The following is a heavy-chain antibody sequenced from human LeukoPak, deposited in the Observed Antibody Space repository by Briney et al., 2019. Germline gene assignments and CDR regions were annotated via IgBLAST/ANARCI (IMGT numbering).Heavy chain of an antibody. J-gene: IGHJ4*02. CDR1: GGTFSSYA. V-gene: IGHV1-69*13. CDR2: IIPIFGTA. Sequence: SVTVSCKASGGTFSSYAISWARQAPGQGLEWMGGIIPIFGTANYAQKFQGRVTITADESTSTAYMELSSLRSEDTAVYYCARSSELLRYFDFLLYWGQGTLVTVSS. D-gene: IGHD3-9*01. CDR3: ARSSELLRYFDFLLY.